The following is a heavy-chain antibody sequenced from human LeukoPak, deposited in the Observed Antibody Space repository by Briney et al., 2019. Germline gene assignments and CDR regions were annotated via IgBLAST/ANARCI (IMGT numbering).Heavy chain of an antibody. Sequence: GGSLRLSCAASGFTFSSYSMNWVRQAPGKGLEWVSYISSSSSTIYYADSVKGRFTISRDNAKNSLYLQMNSLRAEDTAVYYCARGHSSSWYFHNYYYMDVWGKGTTVTVSS. CDR2: ISSSSSTI. J-gene: IGHJ6*03. CDR3: ARGHSSSWYFHNYYYMDV. V-gene: IGHV3-48*04. CDR1: GFTFSSYS. D-gene: IGHD6-13*01.